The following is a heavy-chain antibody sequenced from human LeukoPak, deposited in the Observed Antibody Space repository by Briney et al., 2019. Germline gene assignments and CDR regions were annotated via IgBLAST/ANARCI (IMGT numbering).Heavy chain of an antibody. CDR1: GGSIGSGGYY. CDR2: IYYSGST. V-gene: IGHV4-39*07. D-gene: IGHD6-13*01. CDR3: ARLGSSSWYYNY. Sequence: PSQTLSLTCTVSGGSIGSGGYYWGWIRQPPGKGLEWIGSIYYSGSTYYNPSLKSRVTISVDTSKNQFSLKLSSVTAADTAVYYCARLGSSSWYYNYWGQGTLVTVSS. J-gene: IGHJ4*02.